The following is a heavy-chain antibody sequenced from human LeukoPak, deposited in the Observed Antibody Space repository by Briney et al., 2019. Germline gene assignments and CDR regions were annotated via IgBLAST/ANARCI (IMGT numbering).Heavy chain of an antibody. CDR1: GFSLSTRGVG. CDR3: AHRGGLSTWSLYGFDS. D-gene: IGHD6-13*01. V-gene: IGHV2-5*02. J-gene: IGHJ4*02. Sequence: NGSGPTLVKPTQTLTLTCTFSGFSLSTRGVGVGWIRQPPGKALEWLALIYWDDDKEYSPSLKSRLTITKDTSKNQVILTMTNMDPVDTATYFCAHRGGLSTWSLYGFDSWGQGTLVSVSS. CDR2: IYWDDDK.